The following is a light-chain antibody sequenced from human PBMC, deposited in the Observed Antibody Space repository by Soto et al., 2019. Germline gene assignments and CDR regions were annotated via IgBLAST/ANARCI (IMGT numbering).Light chain of an antibody. J-gene: IGLJ2*01. Sequence: QSALTQPRSVSGSPGQSVTISCTGTSSDVGGYNYVSWYQQHPGKAPKLMISDVSKRPSGVPDRFSGSMSDNTASLTISGLQAEDEADYYCCSYAGSYNYIFGGGTKVTVL. CDR3: CSYAGSYNYI. CDR1: SSDVGGYNY. V-gene: IGLV2-11*01. CDR2: DVS.